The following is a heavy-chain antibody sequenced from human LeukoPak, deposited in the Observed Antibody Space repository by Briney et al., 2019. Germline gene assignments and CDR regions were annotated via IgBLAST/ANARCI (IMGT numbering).Heavy chain of an antibody. V-gene: IGHV1-2*02. CDR3: ARGWETKTHFDY. CDR1: GYTFTGYY. CDR2: INPNSGGT. D-gene: IGHD1-26*01. Sequence: ASVKVSFKASGYTFTGYYMHWVRQAPGQGLEWMGWINPNSGGTNYAQKFQGRVTMTRDTSIGTAYMELSRLSSDDTAVYYCARGWETKTHFDYWGQGTLVTVSS. J-gene: IGHJ4*02.